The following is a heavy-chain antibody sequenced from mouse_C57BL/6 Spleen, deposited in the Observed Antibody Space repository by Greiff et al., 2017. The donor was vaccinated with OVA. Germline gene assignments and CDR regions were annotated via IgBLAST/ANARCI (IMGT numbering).Heavy chain of an antibody. V-gene: IGHV1-53*01. CDR3: ARDGSSLYWYFDV. D-gene: IGHD1-1*01. Sequence: QVQLQQPGTDLVKPGASVKLSCKASGYTFTSYWMHWVKQRPGQGLEWIGNINPSNGGTNYNETFKSKATLTVDKSSSTSDMQLSSLTSEDSAVYYCARDGSSLYWYFDVWGTGTTVTVSS. J-gene: IGHJ1*03. CDR1: GYTFTSYW. CDR2: INPSNGGT.